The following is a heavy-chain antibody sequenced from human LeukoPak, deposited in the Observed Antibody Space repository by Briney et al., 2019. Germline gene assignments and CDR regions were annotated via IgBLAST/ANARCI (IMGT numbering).Heavy chain of an antibody. CDR1: GGTFSIYA. J-gene: IGHJ5*01. CDR2: IIPIFGIA. Sequence: GASVTVSCTASGGTFSIYAISWVRQAPGQGREWMGRIIPIFGIANYAQKFQGRVTITADKSTSTAYMELSSLRSEDTAVYYCARGGSSGWYLGSWGQGTLVTVSS. D-gene: IGHD6-19*01. CDR3: ARGGSSGWYLGS. V-gene: IGHV1-69*04.